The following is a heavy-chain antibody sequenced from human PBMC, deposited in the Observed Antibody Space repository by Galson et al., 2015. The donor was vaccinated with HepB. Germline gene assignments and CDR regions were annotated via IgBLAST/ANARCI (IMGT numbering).Heavy chain of an antibody. CDR1: GGTFSSYA. CDR2: IIPILGIA. CDR3: ASSGYSGYAKVVGTGYYMDV. Sequence: SVKVSCKASGGTFSSYAISWVRQAPGQGLEWMGGIIPILGIANYAQKFQGRVTITADKSTSTAYMELSSLRSEDTAVYYCASSGYSGYAKVVGTGYYMDVWGKGTTVTVSS. J-gene: IGHJ6*03. D-gene: IGHD5-12*01. V-gene: IGHV1-69*10.